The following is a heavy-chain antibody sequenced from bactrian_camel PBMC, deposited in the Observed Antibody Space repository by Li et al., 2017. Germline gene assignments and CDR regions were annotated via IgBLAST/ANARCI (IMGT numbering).Heavy chain of an antibody. CDR2: IDTDGTT. V-gene: IGHV3S9*01. J-gene: IGHJ2*01. CDR1: GFKDDRCC. D-gene: IGHD3*01. Sequence: HVQLVESGGGSVQTGGSLRLSCVGSGFKDDRCCLAWFRQIGGLEREGIAAIDTDGTTTYADSVRGRFSVSGDNAKTTLYLEMTDLPTVSPVWAGSANFQGSQG.